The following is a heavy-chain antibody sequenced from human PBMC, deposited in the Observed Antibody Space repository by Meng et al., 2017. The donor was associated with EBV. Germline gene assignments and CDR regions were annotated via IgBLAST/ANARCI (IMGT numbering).Heavy chain of an antibody. Sequence: LVQSGSCVNKLCSSVKVSCKASGGTFSSYAISWVRQAPGQGLEWMGGIIPIFGTANYAQKFQGRVTITADKSTSTAYMELSSLRSEDTAVYYCARAEIAAAGRLDYWGQGTLVTVSS. CDR1: GGTFSSYA. CDR3: ARAEIAAAGRLDY. V-gene: IGHV1-69*06. CDR2: IIPIFGTA. D-gene: IGHD6-13*01. J-gene: IGHJ4*02.